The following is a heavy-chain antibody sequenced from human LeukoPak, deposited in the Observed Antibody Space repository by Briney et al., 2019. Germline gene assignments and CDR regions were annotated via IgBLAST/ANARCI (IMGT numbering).Heavy chain of an antibody. CDR3: ARANGITIFGVVTSAFDI. J-gene: IGHJ3*02. V-gene: IGHV1-2*02. CDR1: GYTFTGYY. CDR2: INPNSGGT. Sequence: ASVKVSCKASGYTFTGYYMHWVRQAPGQGLEWMGWINPNSGGTNYAQKFQGRVTMTRDTSISTAYMELSRLRSDDTAVYYCARANGITIFGVVTSAFDIWGQGTMVTVSS. D-gene: IGHD3-3*01.